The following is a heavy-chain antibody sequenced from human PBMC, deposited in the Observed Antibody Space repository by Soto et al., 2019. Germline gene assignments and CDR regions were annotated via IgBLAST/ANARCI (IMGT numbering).Heavy chain of an antibody. CDR2: IFDSGRT. CDR1: GASISIYY. D-gene: IGHD4-17*01. Sequence: SETLSLTCTVSGASISIYYWIWIRQPPGKRLEWIGSIFDSGRTKYHQSLHSRVTMSIDTQKKQVFTQLNSMNDADTDLYYCAAHPFGDYLVEYWGQGTLVTVYS. V-gene: IGHV4-59*08. CDR3: AAHPFGDYLVEY. J-gene: IGHJ4*02.